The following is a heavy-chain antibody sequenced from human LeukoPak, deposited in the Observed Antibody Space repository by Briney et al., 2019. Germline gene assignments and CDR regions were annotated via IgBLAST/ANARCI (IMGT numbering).Heavy chain of an antibody. CDR1: GFTFSSYG. D-gene: IGHD6-19*01. Sequence: GGSLRLSCAASGFTFSSYGMSWVRQAPGKGLEWVSAISGSGGSTYYADSVKGRFTISRDNSKNTLYLQMNSLRAEDTAVYYCARTSRYGSGWYYFDYWGQGTLVTVSS. V-gene: IGHV3-23*01. J-gene: IGHJ4*02. CDR2: ISGSGGST. CDR3: ARTSRYGSGWYYFDY.